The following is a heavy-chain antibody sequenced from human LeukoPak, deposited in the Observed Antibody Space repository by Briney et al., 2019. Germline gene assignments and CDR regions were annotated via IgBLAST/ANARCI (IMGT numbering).Heavy chain of an antibody. CDR2: IIPILGIA. CDR3: ARGPNHITVAPLY. V-gene: IGHV1-69*04. D-gene: IGHD4-23*01. J-gene: IGHJ4*02. Sequence: ASVKVSCKASGGTFSSYAISWVRQAPGQGLEWMGRIIPILGIANYAQKFQGRVTITADKSTSTAYMELSSLRSEDTAVYYCARGPNHITVAPLYWGQGTLVTVSS. CDR1: GGTFSSYA.